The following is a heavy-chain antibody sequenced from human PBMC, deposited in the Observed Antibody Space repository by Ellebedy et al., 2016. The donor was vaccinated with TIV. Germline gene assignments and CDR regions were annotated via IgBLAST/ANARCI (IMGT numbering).Heavy chain of an antibody. CDR3: SRLSCDSTVRHAFDI. D-gene: IGHD2/OR15-2a*01. CDR1: GGPISSSSYY. CDR2: IYYSGTT. Sequence: MPSETLSLTCTVSGGPISSSSYYWGWIRQPPGKGLEWIGRIYYSGTTSYNPSLKRRVTISADTPKNQFSLKLSSVTAADTAVYYWSRLSCDSTVRHAFDIWGQGTMVTVSS. V-gene: IGHV4-39*01. J-gene: IGHJ3*02.